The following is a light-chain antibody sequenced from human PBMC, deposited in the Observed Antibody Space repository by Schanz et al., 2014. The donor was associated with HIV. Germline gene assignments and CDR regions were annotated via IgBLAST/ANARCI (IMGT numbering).Light chain of an antibody. CDR3: QQYGSSPRT. Sequence: EIVMTQSPATLSVSPGERATLSCRASQSVGSNYLAWYQQKPGQSPRLLIYSASSRATGIPDRFSGSGSGIDFHLTISRLEPEDFAVYYRQQYGSSPRTFGQGTNVQVQ. CDR1: QSVGSNY. CDR2: SAS. V-gene: IGKV3-20*01. J-gene: IGKJ1*01.